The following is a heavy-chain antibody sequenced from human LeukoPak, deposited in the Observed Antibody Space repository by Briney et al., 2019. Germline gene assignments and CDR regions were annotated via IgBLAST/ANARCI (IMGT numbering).Heavy chain of an antibody. CDR1: GGSFSGYY. CDR3: ARFLPHYDFWSGYYGMLDY. J-gene: IGHJ4*02. CDR2: INHSGSN. D-gene: IGHD3-3*01. V-gene: IGHV4-34*01. Sequence: SETLSLTCAVYGGSFSGYYWSWIRQPPGKGLEWIGEINHSGSNNYNPSLKSRVTISVDTSKNQFSLKLSSVTAADTAVYYCARFLPHYDFWSGYYGMLDYWGQGTLVTVSS.